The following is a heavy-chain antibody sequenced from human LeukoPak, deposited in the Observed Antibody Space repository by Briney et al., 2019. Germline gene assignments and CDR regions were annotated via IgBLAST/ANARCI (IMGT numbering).Heavy chain of an antibody. CDR3: TTEYYGGFDN. J-gene: IGHJ4*02. D-gene: IGHD3-16*01. CDR1: TFTKAW. Sequence: GSLRLPCVVSTFTKAWMNWVRQAPGKGLEWVGRVKNRGDGRTTDYAAPVKGRFTISRDDSKRTVYLQMNNLKTEDTAVYFCTTEYYGGFDNWGQGTLVTVSS. V-gene: IGHV3-15*07. CDR2: VKNRGDGRTT.